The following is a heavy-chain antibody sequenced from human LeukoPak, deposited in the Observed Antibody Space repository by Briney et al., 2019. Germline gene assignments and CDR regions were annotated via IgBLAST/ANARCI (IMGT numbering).Heavy chain of an antibody. J-gene: IGHJ3*02. D-gene: IGHD7-27*01. V-gene: IGHV3-30*18. CDR1: GFNFLTYG. CDR2: ISYDGSNK. CDR3: AKELTGDAFDI. Sequence: PGRSLRLSCAASGFNFLTYGMHWVRQAPGSGLAWVAVISYDGSNKFYAESVKGRFTISRGNSKNTLYLQMNSLRAEDTAVYYCAKELTGDAFDIWGQGTMVAVSS.